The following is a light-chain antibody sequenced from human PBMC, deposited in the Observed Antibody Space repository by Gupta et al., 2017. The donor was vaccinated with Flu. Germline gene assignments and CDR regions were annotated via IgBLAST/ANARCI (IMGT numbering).Light chain of an antibody. J-gene: IGLJ3*02. CDR3: SSYTSSSNLVV. V-gene: IGLV2-14*01. CDR1: SSDVGGYNL. Sequence: QSALTQPASVSGSPGQSITISCTGTSSDVGGYNLVSWYQQHPGRAPKLMIFEVSNRPSGVSNRFSGSKSGNTASLTISGLQAEDEADYYCSSYTSSSNLVVFGGGTKLTVL. CDR2: EVS.